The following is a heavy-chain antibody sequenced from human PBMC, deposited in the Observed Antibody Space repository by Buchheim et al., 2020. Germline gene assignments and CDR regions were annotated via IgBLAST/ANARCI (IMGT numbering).Heavy chain of an antibody. CDR2: ISYDGSNK. J-gene: IGHJ4*02. CDR1: GFTFSSYA. D-gene: IGHD4-17*01. CDR3: AREDYFYGDYDGGGFDY. V-gene: IGHV3-30*04. Sequence: QVQLVESGGGVVQPGRSLRLSCAASGFTFSSYAMHWVRQAPGKGLEWVAVISYDGSNKYYADSVKGRFTISRDNSKTTLYLQMNSLRAEDTAVYYCAREDYFYGDYDGGGFDYWGQGTL.